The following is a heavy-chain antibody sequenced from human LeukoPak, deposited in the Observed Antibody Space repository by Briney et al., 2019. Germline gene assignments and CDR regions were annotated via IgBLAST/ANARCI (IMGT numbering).Heavy chain of an antibody. D-gene: IGHD5-18*01. CDR3: ARTRYSYGYYYGTDV. CDR2: INHSGST. V-gene: IGHV4-34*01. J-gene: IGHJ6*02. CDR1: GGSFSGYY. Sequence: SETLSLTCAVYGGSFSGYYWSWIRQPPGKGLEWIGEINHSGSTNYNPSLKSRVTISVDTSKNQFSLKLSSVTAADTAVYYCARTRYSYGYYYGTDVWGQGTTVTVPS.